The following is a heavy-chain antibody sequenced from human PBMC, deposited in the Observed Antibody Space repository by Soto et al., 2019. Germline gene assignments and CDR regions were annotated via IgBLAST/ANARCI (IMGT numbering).Heavy chain of an antibody. CDR2: ISYDGSNK. D-gene: IGHD3-10*01. V-gene: IGHV3-30*18. CDR3: AKERVVRGTKNQKYYFDY. CDR1: GFTFSSYG. J-gene: IGHJ4*02. Sequence: GGSLRLSCAASGFTFSSYGMHWVRQAPGKGLEWVAVISYDGSNKYYADSVKGRFTISRDNSTNTLYLQMNSLRAEDTAVYYCAKERVVRGTKNQKYYFDYWGQGTLVTVSS.